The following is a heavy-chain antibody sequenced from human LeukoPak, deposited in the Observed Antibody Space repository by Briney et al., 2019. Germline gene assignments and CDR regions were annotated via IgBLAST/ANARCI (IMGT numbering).Heavy chain of an antibody. CDR1: GGSISSYY. CDR2: IYTSGST. CDR3: AKLGGQELHNYYVAV. Sequence: SETLSLTCTVSGGSISSYYWSWIRQPPGKGLEWIGYIYTSGSTNYNPSLKSRVTISVDTSKNQFSLKLSSVTAADTAVYYCAKLGGQELHNYYVAVCGKGTTVAVSS. J-gene: IGHJ6*03. D-gene: IGHD3-16*01. V-gene: IGHV4-4*09.